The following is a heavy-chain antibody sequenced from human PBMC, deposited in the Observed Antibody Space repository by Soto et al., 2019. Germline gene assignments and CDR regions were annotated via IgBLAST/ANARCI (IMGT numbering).Heavy chain of an antibody. CDR3: ARFRMLWFGELLTRSYFDY. J-gene: IGHJ4*02. V-gene: IGHV4-31*03. D-gene: IGHD3-10*01. Sequence: QVQLQESGPGLVKPSQTLSLTCTVSGGSISSGGYYWSWIRQHPGKGLEWIGYIYYSGSTYYNPSLKSRVTISVDTSKNQFSLKLSSVTAADTAVYYCARFRMLWFGELLTRSYFDYWGQGTLVTVSS. CDR1: GGSISSGGYY. CDR2: IYYSGST.